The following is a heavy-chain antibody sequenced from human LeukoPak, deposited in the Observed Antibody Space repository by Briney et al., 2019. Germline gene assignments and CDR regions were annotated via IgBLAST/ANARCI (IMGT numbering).Heavy chain of an antibody. CDR3: AREGYNWDAFDI. CDR2: ISYDGSNK. J-gene: IGHJ3*02. D-gene: IGHD1-20*01. Sequence: PGRSLRLSCAASGFTFSSYAMHWVRQAPGKGLEWVAVISYDGSNKYYADSVKGRFTISRDNAKNSLYLQMNSLRAEDTAVYYCAREGYNWDAFDIWGQGTMVTVSS. CDR1: GFTFSSYA. V-gene: IGHV3-30-3*01.